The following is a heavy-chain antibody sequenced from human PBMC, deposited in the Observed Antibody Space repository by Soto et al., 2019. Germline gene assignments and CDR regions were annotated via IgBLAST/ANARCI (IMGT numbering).Heavy chain of an antibody. V-gene: IGHV3-53*02. CDR1: GFTVNSNY. D-gene: IGHD1-26*01. J-gene: IGHJ6*02. CDR3: AKGDGFMLAV. Sequence: EVQVLATGGGLIQPGGSLRLSCAASGFTVNSNYMSWVRQAPGEGLQWVSITNTGGTTYYADSVKGRFTVSRDNSKNTLYLQMNSLRAEDTAVYYCAKGDGFMLAVWGQWTTVSVSS. CDR2: TNTGGTT.